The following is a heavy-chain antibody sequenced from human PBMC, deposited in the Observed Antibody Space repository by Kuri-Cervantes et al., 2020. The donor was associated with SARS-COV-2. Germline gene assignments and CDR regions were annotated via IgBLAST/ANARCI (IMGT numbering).Heavy chain of an antibody. J-gene: IGHJ3*02. D-gene: IGHD2-2*01. CDR2: IYYSGST. V-gene: IGHV4-39*07. CDR1: GGSISSSSYY. Sequence: SETLSLTCTVSGGSISSSSYYWGRIRQPPGKGLEWIGSIYYSGSTYYNPSLKSRVTISVDTSKNQFSLKLSSVTAADTAVYYCARARIYCSSTSCRPMAFDIWGQGTMVTVSS. CDR3: ARARIYCSSTSCRPMAFDI.